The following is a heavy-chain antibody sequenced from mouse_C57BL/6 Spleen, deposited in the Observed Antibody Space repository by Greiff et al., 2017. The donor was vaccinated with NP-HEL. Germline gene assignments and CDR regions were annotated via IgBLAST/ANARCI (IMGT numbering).Heavy chain of an antibody. CDR2: IDPETGGT. CDR1: GYTFTDYE. J-gene: IGHJ3*01. CDR3: TRYYYDYDPFAY. D-gene: IGHD2-4*01. V-gene: IGHV1-15*01. Sequence: VKLMESGAELVRPGASVTLSCKASGYTFTDYEMHWVKQTPVHGLEWIGAIDPETGGTAYNQKFKGKAILTADKSSSTAYMELRSLTSEDSAVYYCTRYYYDYDPFAYWGQRTLVTVSA.